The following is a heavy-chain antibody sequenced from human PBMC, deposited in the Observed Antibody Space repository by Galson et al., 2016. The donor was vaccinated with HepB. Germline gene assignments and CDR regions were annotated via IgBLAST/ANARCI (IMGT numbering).Heavy chain of an antibody. CDR2: VKRESNGGTI. CDR3: TTEGSFDSSGYNGY. CDR1: GFTVNTAW. D-gene: IGHD3-22*01. J-gene: IGHJ4*02. V-gene: IGHV3-15*07. Sequence: SLRLSCAASGFTVNTAWMHWVRQAPGKGLEWVGRVKRESNGGTIDYAVPVKGRFTIARVDSKNTLDLQMSSLKVEDTAIYYCTTEGSFDSSGYNGYWGQGTLVTVSS.